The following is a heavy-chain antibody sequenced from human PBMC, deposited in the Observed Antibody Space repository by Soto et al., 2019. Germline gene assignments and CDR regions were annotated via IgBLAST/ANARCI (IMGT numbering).Heavy chain of an antibody. V-gene: IGHV1-69*02. Sequence: SVKVSCKASGGTFNIDSISWVRQAPGQGLEWMGRIIPILGIPDHAQKFQGRVTITADKSTRTVYMELSSLRFGDTAVYYCARSIVVVTALDYWGQGTLVTVSS. J-gene: IGHJ4*02. D-gene: IGHD2-21*02. CDR2: IIPILGIP. CDR1: GGTFNIDS. CDR3: ARSIVVVTALDY.